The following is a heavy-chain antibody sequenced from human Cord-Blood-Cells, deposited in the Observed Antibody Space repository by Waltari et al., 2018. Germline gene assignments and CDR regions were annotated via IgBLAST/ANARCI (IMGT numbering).Heavy chain of an antibody. CDR3: ARPSHKVSSYYYYGMDV. CDR1: GGSISSSSYY. Sequence: QLQMQESGPGLVKPSETLSLTCTVSGGSISSSSYYWAWICQPPGKGLEWIGSIYYSGSTYYNPSLKSRVTISVDTSKNQFSLKLSSVTAADTAVYYCARPSHKVSSYYYYGMDVWGQGTTVTVSS. V-gene: IGHV4-39*01. J-gene: IGHJ6*02. CDR2: IYYSGST.